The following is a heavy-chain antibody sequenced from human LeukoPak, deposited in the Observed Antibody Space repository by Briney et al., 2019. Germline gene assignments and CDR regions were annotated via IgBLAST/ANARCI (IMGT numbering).Heavy chain of an antibody. Sequence: SVKVSCKASGGAFSRYAISWVRQAPGQGLEWMGGIIPIFGTANYAQKFQGRVTITADESTSTAYMELSSLRSEDTAVYYCAREAGIAAAGTGFDYWGQGTLVTVSS. CDR3: AREAGIAAAGTGFDY. CDR1: GGAFSRYA. CDR2: IIPIFGTA. D-gene: IGHD6-13*01. J-gene: IGHJ4*02. V-gene: IGHV1-69*13.